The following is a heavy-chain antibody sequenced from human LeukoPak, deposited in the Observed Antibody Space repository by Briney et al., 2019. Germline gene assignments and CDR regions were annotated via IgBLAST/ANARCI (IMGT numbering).Heavy chain of an antibody. Sequence: GGSLRLSCAASGFTFSSYSMNWVRQAPGKGLEWVAVIWSDGSNKYYADSVKGRFTVSSDVSKNTLYLQMNNLRGEDTAAYYCASRHCSGENCYAGPLDFWGQGIQVTVSS. J-gene: IGHJ4*02. CDR1: GFTFSSYS. CDR2: IWSDGSNK. V-gene: IGHV3-33*08. D-gene: IGHD2-8*02. CDR3: ASRHCSGENCYAGPLDF.